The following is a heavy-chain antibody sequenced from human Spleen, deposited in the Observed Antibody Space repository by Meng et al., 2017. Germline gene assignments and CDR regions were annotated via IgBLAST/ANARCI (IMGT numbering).Heavy chain of an antibody. CDR2: IYWDDDK. CDR1: GFSPSTGGVG. Sequence: QTTLKESGPPLVNPKPTLPRSCTFCGFSPSTGGVGVGWIRQRPGKALEWLAVIYWDDDKRYSPSLNRRLTITKDTSKNQVVLTMNYMDPVDTATYYCAHSGGSYKFWGYWGQGALVTVSS. V-gene: IGHV2-5*02. CDR3: AHSGGSYKFWGY. J-gene: IGHJ4*02. D-gene: IGHD1-26*01.